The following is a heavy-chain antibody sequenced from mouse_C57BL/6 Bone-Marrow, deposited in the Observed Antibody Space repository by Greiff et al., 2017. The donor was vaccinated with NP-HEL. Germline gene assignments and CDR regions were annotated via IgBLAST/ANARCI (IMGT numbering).Heavy chain of an antibody. V-gene: IGHV1-76*01. Sequence: LVESGAELVRPGASVKLSCKASGYTFTDYYINWVKQRPGQGLEWIARIYPGSGNTYYNEKFKGKATLTAEKSSSTAYMQLSRLTSEDSAVYFCARDWSPLFITAVVATDYYAMDYWGQGTSVTVSS. CDR1: GYTFTDYY. J-gene: IGHJ4*01. CDR2: IYPGSGNT. CDR3: ARDWSPLFITAVVATDYYAMDY. D-gene: IGHD1-1*01.